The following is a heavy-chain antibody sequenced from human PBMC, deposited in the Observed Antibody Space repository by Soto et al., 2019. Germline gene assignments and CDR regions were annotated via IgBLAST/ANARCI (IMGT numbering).Heavy chain of an antibody. J-gene: IGHJ4*02. CDR1: GFSLTTTGVG. V-gene: IGHV2-5*02. CDR3: AHRAVLCSGGTCYSHPFDF. CDR2: IYWDDDK. Sequence: QITLKESGPPLVKPTQTLTLTCTFSGFSLTTTGVGVGWIRQPPGKALEWLAIIYWDDDKRYSPSLKSRLTITKDTSKNQVVLTMTNMDPLDTATYFCAHRAVLCSGGTCYSHPFDFWGQGTLVTVSS. D-gene: IGHD2-15*01.